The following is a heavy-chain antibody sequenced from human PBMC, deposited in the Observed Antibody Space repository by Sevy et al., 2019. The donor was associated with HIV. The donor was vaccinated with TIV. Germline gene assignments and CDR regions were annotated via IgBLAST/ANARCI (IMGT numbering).Heavy chain of an antibody. J-gene: IGHJ2*01. CDR2: IFASSNT. Sequence: GGSLRLSCAVSGITVSSNYMGWVRQAPGKGLQWVSGIFASSNTHFADSVKGRFSISRDNSKNPLSLQMNSLSAEDTAVYYCARAVEDYSDSSGWDWYFDLWGRGTLVTVSS. V-gene: IGHV3-66*01. CDR1: GITVSSNY. CDR3: ARAVEDYSDSSGWDWYFDL. D-gene: IGHD3-22*01.